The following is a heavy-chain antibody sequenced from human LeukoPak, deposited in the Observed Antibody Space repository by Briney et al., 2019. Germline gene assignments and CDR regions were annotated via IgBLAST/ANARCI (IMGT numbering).Heavy chain of an antibody. CDR2: ISWNSGSI. V-gene: IGHV3-9*03. CDR3: AKDRYGGNSGLLDY. D-gene: IGHD4-23*01. CDR1: GFTFDDYT. J-gene: IGHJ4*02. Sequence: GGSLRLSCAASGFTFDDYTMHWVRQAPGKGLEWVSGISWNSGSIGYADSVKGRFTISRDNAKNSLYLQMNSLRAEDMALYYCAKDRYGGNSGLLDYWGQGTLVTVSS.